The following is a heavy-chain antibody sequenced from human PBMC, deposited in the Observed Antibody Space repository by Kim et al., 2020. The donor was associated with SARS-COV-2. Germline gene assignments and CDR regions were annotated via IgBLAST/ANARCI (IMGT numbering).Heavy chain of an antibody. J-gene: IGHJ6*02. CDR2: IKSKTDGGTT. Sequence: GGSLRLSCAASGFTFSNAWMSWVRQAPGKGLEWVGRIKSKTDGGTTDYAAPVKGRFTISRDDSKNTLYLQMNSLKTEDTAVYYCTTDPSSIAAAGTGYRAPKGEDVWGQGTTVTVSS. D-gene: IGHD6-13*01. CDR3: TTDPSSIAAAGTGYRAPKGEDV. CDR1: GFTFSNAW. V-gene: IGHV3-15*01.